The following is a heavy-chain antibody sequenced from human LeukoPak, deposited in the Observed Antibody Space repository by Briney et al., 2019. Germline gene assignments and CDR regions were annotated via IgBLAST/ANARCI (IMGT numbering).Heavy chain of an antibody. CDR3: ARHSIAVAGNYYYYYMDV. CDR2: IYPGDSDT. V-gene: IGHV5-51*01. D-gene: IGHD6-19*01. CDR1: GFTFNRYW. Sequence: GGSLRLSCAASGFTFNRYWMGWVRQAPGKGLEWVGIIYPGDSDTRYSPSFQGQVTISADKSISTAYLQWSSLKASDTAMYYCARHSIAVAGNYYYYYMDVWGKGTTVTVSS. J-gene: IGHJ6*03.